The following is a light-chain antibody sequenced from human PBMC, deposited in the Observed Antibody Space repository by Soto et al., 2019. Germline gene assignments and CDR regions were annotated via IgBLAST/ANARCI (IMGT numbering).Light chain of an antibody. CDR3: SSYTSSSTYV. CDR2: DVT. CDR1: SSDVGAYNY. V-gene: IGLV2-14*03. Sequence: QSALTQPASVSGSPGQSIAISCTGTSSDVGAYNYVSWYQQHPGKAPKLMIFDVTNRPSGVSDRFSGSKSGNTASLTISGLQAEDEAGYYCSSYTSSSTYVFGTGTKVTVL. J-gene: IGLJ1*01.